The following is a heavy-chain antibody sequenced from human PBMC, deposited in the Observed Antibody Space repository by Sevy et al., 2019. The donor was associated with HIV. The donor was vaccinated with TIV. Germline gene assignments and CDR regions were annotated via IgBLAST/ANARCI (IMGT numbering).Heavy chain of an antibody. D-gene: IGHD3-3*01. V-gene: IGHV4-31*03. CDR1: GGSMSSGRYY. CDR2: IHNSGST. CDR3: ARGGYDFWSGSESWFDP. Sequence: SETLSLTCTVSGGSMSSGRYYWSWIRHHPGEGLEWMGSIHNSGSTYYNPSLKNRVTISADMSKNPFSLKLTSVTAADTAVYYGARGGYDFWSGSESWFDPWGQGTLVTVSS. J-gene: IGHJ5*02.